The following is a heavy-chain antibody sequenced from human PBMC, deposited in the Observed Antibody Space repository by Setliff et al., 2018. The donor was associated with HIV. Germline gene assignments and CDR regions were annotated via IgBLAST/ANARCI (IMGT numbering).Heavy chain of an antibody. CDR2: IYYSGGT. Sequence: SETLSLTCTVSGGSISSGGYYWSWIRQHPGKGLEWIGYIYYSGGTYYNPSLKSRVTISVDTSKNQFSLKLTSVTAADTAVYYCAGGEVRSRYVSSRAPFYHYYYYMDVWGKGTTVTVSS. CDR3: AGGEVRSRYVSSRAPFYHYYYYMDV. D-gene: IGHD6-13*01. V-gene: IGHV4-31*03. J-gene: IGHJ6*03. CDR1: GGSISSGGYY.